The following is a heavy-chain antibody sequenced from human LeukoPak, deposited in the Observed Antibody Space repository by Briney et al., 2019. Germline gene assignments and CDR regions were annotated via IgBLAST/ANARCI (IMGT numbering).Heavy chain of an antibody. CDR1: GGTFSSYA. Sequence: SVKVSCKASGGTFSSYAISWMRQAPGQGLEWMGGIIPIFGTANYAQKFQGRVTITADESTSTAYMELSSLRSEDTAVYYCARDDAHRYYYYGMDVWGQGTTVTVSS. J-gene: IGHJ6*02. CDR3: ARDDAHRYYYYGMDV. CDR2: IIPIFGTA. V-gene: IGHV1-69*01.